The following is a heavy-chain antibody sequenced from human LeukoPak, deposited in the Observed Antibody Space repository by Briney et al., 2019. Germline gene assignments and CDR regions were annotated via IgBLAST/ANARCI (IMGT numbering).Heavy chain of an antibody. CDR2: ISSSSSTI. CDR1: GFTFSSYS. V-gene: IGHV3-48*01. Sequence: PGGSLRLSCAASGFTFSSYSMNWVRQAPGKGLEWVSYISSSSSTIYYADSVKGRFTISRDNAKNSLYLQMNSLRAEDTAVYYCARDRPGIAVANWGQGTLVTVSS. J-gene: IGHJ4*02. CDR3: ARDRPGIAVAN. D-gene: IGHD6-19*01.